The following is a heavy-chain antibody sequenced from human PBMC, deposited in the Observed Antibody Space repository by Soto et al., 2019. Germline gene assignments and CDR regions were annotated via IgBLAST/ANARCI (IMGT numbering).Heavy chain of an antibody. D-gene: IGHD3-10*01. J-gene: IGHJ5*02. Sequence: GASVKVSCKVSGYTLTELSMHWVRQAPGKGLEWMGGFDPEDGEKIYAQKFQGRVTMTEDTSTDTAYMELSSLRSEDTAVYFCATENGSGSYYGVNGFAPWGQGPLVTVSS. CDR1: GYTLTELS. CDR3: ATENGSGSYYGVNGFAP. CDR2: FDPEDGEK. V-gene: IGHV1-24*01.